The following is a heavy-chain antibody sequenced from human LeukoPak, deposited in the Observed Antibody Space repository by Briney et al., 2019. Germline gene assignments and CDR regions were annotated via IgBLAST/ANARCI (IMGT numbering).Heavy chain of an antibody. CDR2: INHSGST. CDR3: ARASIAAAGVNWFDP. CDR1: GGSFSGYY. J-gene: IGHJ5*02. V-gene: IGHV4-34*01. D-gene: IGHD6-13*01. Sequence: PSETLSLTCAVYGGSFSGYYWSWTRQPPGKGLEWIGEINHSGSTNYNPSLKSRVTISVDTSKNQFSLKLSSVTAADTAVYYCARASIAAAGVNWFDPWGQGTLVTVSS.